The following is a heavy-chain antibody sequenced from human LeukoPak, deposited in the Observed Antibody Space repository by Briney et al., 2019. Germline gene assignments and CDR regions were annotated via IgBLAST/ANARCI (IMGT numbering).Heavy chain of an antibody. CDR2: INWNGDRI. J-gene: IGHJ4*02. V-gene: IGHV3-9*01. CDR3: IKCGNSVLIGAHSTFDY. CDR1: GFTFDDYA. Sequence: GRSLRLSCAASGFTFDDYAMHWVRQAPGKGLEWVSGINWNGDRIDYADSVKGRFTISRDNAKNSLYLQMHSLRAEDTALYYCIKCGNSVLIGAHSTFDYWGQGALVTVSS. D-gene: IGHD2/OR15-2a*01.